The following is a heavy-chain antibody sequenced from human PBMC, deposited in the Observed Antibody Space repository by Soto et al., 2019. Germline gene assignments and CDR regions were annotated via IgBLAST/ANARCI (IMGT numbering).Heavy chain of an antibody. CDR1: GFTFSSYA. V-gene: IGHV3-23*01. Sequence: GGSLRLSCAASGFTFSSYAMSWVRQAPGKGLEWVSAISGSGGSTYYADSVKGRFTISRDNSKNTLYLQMNSLRAEDTAVYYCVGYSSSSGDVYYYYMDVWGKGTTVTVSS. CDR2: ISGSGGST. J-gene: IGHJ6*03. CDR3: VGYSSSSGDVYYYYMDV. D-gene: IGHD6-6*01.